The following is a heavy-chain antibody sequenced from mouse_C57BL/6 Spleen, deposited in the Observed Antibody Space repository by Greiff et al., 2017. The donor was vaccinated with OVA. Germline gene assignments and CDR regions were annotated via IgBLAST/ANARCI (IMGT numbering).Heavy chain of an antibody. CDR1: GYAFSSYW. J-gene: IGHJ2*01. V-gene: IGHV1-80*01. CDR2: IYPGDGDT. D-gene: IGHD1-1*01. Sequence: VQLQQSGAELVKPGASVKISCKASGYAFSSYWMNWVKQRPGKGLEWIGQIYPGDGDTNYNGKFKGKATLTADKSSSTAYMQLSSLTSEDSAVYFCARGFSTTVPYYFDYWGQGTTLTVSS. CDR3: ARGFSTTVPYYFDY.